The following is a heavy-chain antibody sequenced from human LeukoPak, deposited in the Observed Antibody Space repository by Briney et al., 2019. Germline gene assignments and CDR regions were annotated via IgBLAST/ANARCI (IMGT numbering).Heavy chain of an antibody. V-gene: IGHV3-23*01. CDR3: AKDTRARPVGALYY. CDR1: GFTFNSNA. D-gene: IGHD1-26*01. CDR2: ISDSGGST. Sequence: PGGSLRLSCAASGFTFNSNAKSWVRQAPGKGLEWVSAISDSGGSTYYADSVKGRFTISRDNSKNTLYLQMNSLRAEDTAVYYCAKDTRARPVGALYYWGQGTLVTVSS. J-gene: IGHJ4*02.